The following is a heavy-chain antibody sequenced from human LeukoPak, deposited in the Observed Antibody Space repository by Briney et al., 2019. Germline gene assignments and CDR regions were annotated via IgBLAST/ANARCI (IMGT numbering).Heavy chain of an antibody. CDR1: GGSISSSNW. CDR3: ARGDLGSSWYGDAFGI. D-gene: IGHD6-13*01. CDR2: IYHSGST. Sequence: SETLSLTCAVSGGSISSSNWWSWVRQPPGKGLEWIGEIYHSGSTNYNPSLKSRVTISVDKSKNQFSLKLSSVTAADTAVYYCARGDLGSSWYGDAFGIWGQGTMVTVSS. J-gene: IGHJ3*02. V-gene: IGHV4-4*02.